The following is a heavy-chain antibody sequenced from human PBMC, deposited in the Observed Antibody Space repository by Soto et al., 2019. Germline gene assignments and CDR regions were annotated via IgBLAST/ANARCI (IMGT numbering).Heavy chain of an antibody. CDR1: GYTFTRYD. Sequence: QVPLVQSGPEVKRPGASVKVSCKDSGYTFTRYDFNWVRQAPGQGLELMGWITTNIDNHQYDPKFQYRVTKTTDTATSTVYMELRGLTSDDTAVYYCARERDDAFTGYGLLDHWGQGTLVTVAS. CDR3: ARERDDAFTGYGLLDH. J-gene: IGHJ4*02. D-gene: IGHD5-18*01. CDR2: ITTNIDNH. V-gene: IGHV1-18*01.